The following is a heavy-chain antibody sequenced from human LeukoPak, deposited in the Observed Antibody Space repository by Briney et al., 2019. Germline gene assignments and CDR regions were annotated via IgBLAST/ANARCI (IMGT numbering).Heavy chain of an antibody. J-gene: IGHJ6*03. D-gene: IGHD5-18*01. Sequence: ASVKVSCKASGYTFTSYAMHWVRQAPGQGLEWMGWISAYNGNTNYAQNLQGRVTMTTDTSTSTAYMELRSLRSDDTAVYYCARRADTGDDYYYMDVWGKGTTVTVSS. CDR3: ARRADTGDDYYYMDV. CDR1: GYTFTSYA. V-gene: IGHV1-18*01. CDR2: ISAYNGNT.